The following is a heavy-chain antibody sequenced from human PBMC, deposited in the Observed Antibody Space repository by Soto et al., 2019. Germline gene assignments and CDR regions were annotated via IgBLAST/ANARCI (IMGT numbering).Heavy chain of an antibody. J-gene: IGHJ6*02. CDR3: AKDKVGATSGKYYAMDV. CDR1: GFTFEDHA. V-gene: IGHV3-9*01. D-gene: IGHD1-26*01. Sequence: EVQLVESGGGLVQPGRSLRLSCAASGFTFEDHAMHWVRQAPGKGLEWVSGISWNSGSIGYVDSVKGRFTISRDNARNSLYLQMNSLRAEDAALYYCAKDKVGATSGKYYAMDVWGQGTTVTVSS. CDR2: ISWNSGSI.